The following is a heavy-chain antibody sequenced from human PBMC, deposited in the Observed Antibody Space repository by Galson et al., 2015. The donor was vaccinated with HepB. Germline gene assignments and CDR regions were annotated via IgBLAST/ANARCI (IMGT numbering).Heavy chain of an antibody. CDR3: ARGGGGNPLSGGGWFDP. D-gene: IGHD4-23*01. V-gene: IGHV1-69*10. CDR2: IIPILGIA. Sequence: SVKVSCKASGGTFSSYAISWVRQAPGQGLEWMGGIIPILGIANYAQKFQGRVTITADKSTSTAYMELSSLRSEDTAVYYCARGGGGNPLSGGGWFDPWGQGTLVTVSS. CDR1: GGTFSSYA. J-gene: IGHJ5*02.